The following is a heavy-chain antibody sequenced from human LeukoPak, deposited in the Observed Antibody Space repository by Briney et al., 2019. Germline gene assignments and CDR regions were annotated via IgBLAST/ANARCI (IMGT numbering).Heavy chain of an antibody. Sequence: GGSLRLCCAASGFTFDDYGMSWVRQAPGKGLEWVSGINWNGGSTGHADSVKGRFTISRDNAKNSLYLQMNSLRAEDTALYYCARDRGSYYGSGGYLYYMDVWGKGTTVTVSS. CDR1: GFTFDDYG. CDR2: INWNGGST. J-gene: IGHJ6*03. V-gene: IGHV3-20*04. CDR3: ARDRGSYYGSGGYLYYMDV. D-gene: IGHD3-10*01.